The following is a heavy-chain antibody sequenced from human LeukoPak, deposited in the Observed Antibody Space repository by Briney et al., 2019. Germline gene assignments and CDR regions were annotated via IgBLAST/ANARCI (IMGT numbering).Heavy chain of an antibody. CDR3: ARAAIAVAGIREYYYYGMDV. Sequence: ASVKVSCKASGYTFTSYGISWVRQAPGQGLEWMGWISAYNGNTKYAQKLQGRVTITADESTSTAYMELSSLRSEDTAVYYCARAAIAVAGIREYYYYGMDVWGQGTTVTVSS. D-gene: IGHD6-19*01. CDR2: ISAYNGNT. CDR1: GYTFTSYG. V-gene: IGHV1-18*01. J-gene: IGHJ6*02.